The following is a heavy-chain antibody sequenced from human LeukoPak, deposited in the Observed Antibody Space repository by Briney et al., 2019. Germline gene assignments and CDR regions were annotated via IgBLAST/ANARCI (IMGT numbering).Heavy chain of an antibody. CDR2: ISSSSTI. Sequence: GGSLRLSCAASGFTFSSYSMNWVRQAPGKGLEGVSYISSSSTIYYADSVKGRFTISRDNAKNSLYLQMNSLRAEDTAVYYCARDDERYSYGLGEYDYWGQGTLVTVSS. J-gene: IGHJ4*02. D-gene: IGHD5-18*01. CDR1: GFTFSSYS. CDR3: ARDDERYSYGLGEYDY. V-gene: IGHV3-48*04.